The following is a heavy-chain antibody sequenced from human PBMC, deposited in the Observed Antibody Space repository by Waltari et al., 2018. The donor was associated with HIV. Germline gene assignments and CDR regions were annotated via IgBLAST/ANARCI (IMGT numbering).Heavy chain of an antibody. CDR1: VGSFSGYY. V-gene: IGHV4-34*01. CDR3: ARLRWDANFYYGLDV. CDR2: LYHSGAA. D-gene: IGHD4-17*01. J-gene: IGHJ6*02. Sequence: QVQLHQWGAGLLKPSETLSLTCAVYVGSFSGYYVTWIRQPPGKGLQWIAGLYHSGAANYNPSLKSRVTISVDTSKTQFSLKLRSVTAADTAVYYCARLRWDANFYYGLDVWGQGTTVTVSS.